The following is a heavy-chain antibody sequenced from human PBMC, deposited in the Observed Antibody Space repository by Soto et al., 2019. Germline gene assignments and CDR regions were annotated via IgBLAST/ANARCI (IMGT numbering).Heavy chain of an antibody. Sequence: GASVKVSCKASGGTFSSYAISWVRQAPGQGLEWMGGIIPIFGTANYAQKFQGRVTITADKSTSTAYMELSSLRSEDTAVYYCARAEGIAAAGTWDYWGQGTLVTVSS. CDR1: GGTFSSYA. CDR2: IIPIFGTA. J-gene: IGHJ4*02. V-gene: IGHV1-69*06. CDR3: ARAEGIAAAGTWDY. D-gene: IGHD6-13*01.